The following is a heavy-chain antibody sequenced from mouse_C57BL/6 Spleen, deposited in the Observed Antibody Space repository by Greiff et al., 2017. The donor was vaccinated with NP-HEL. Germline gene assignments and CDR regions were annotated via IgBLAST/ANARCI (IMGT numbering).Heavy chain of an antibody. Sequence: VQLQQSGAELVRPGASVKLSCTASGFNIKDDYMHWVKQRPEQGLEWIGWIDPENGDTEYASKFKGKATLTADKSSNTAYLQLSSLTSEDTAVYYCAGYYGSSYRYFDVWGTGTTVTVSS. V-gene: IGHV14-4*01. CDR1: GFNIKDDY. CDR3: AGYYGSSYRYFDV. J-gene: IGHJ1*03. CDR2: IDPENGDT. D-gene: IGHD1-1*01.